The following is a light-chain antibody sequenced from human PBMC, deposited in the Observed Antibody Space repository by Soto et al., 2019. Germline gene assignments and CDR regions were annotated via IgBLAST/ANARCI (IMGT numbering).Light chain of an antibody. CDR1: SSDIGGYDH. V-gene: IGLV2-8*01. Sequence: QSVLTQTPSASGSPGQSVTISCTGTSSDIGGYDHVSWYQQHPGKAPKVMIYEVTKRPSGVPDRFSGSKAGNTASLTGFGLQAEDEADYYCSSFAGPVWVFGGGTKVTVL. CDR2: EVT. J-gene: IGLJ3*02. CDR3: SSFAGPVWV.